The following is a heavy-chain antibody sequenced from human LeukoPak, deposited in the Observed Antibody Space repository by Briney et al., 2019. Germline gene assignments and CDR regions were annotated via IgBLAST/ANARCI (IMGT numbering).Heavy chain of an antibody. CDR1: GYTFTDYY. V-gene: IGHV1-46*01. CDR3: ARDEQSGDFDY. CDR2: INPSGGST. Sequence: ASVKVSCKASGYTFTDYYMHWVRQAPGQGLEWMGIINPSGGSTSYAQKFQGRVTMTRDTSTSTVYMELSSLRSEDTAVYYCARDEQSGDFDYWGQGTLVTVSS. J-gene: IGHJ4*02. D-gene: IGHD3-3*01.